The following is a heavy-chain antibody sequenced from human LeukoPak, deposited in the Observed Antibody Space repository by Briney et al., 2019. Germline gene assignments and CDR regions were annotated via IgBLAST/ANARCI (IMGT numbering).Heavy chain of an antibody. V-gene: IGHV3-48*01. CDR2: ISSTSSTI. CDR3: ARATHPGY. Sequence: PGGSLRLSCAASGFTFSGYSMSWVRQAPGEGLEWISYISSTSSTIRSADSVEGRVTISRDNAKNSLYLQMNSLRAEDTAVYYCARATHPGYWGQGALVAVSS. J-gene: IGHJ4*02. CDR1: GFTFSGYS.